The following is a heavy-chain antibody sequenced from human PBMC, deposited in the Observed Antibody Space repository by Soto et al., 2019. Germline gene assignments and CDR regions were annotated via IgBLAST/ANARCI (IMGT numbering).Heavy chain of an antibody. Sequence: GGSLRLSCAASGFTFSSYGMHWVRQAPGKGLEWVAVISYDGSNKYYADSVKGRFTISRDNSKNTLYLQMNSLRAEDTAVYYCAKELVVPAAIDYWGQGTLVTVSS. J-gene: IGHJ4*02. V-gene: IGHV3-30*18. D-gene: IGHD2-2*01. CDR3: AKELVVPAAIDY. CDR2: ISYDGSNK. CDR1: GFTFSSYG.